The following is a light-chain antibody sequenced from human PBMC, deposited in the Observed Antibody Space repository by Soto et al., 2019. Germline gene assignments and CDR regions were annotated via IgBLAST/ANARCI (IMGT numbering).Light chain of an antibody. CDR3: QQSYSTPRT. CDR1: QSISNY. Sequence: DIQMTQSPSSLSASVGDRVTITCRASQSISNYVNWYQQKPGKAPKLLIYAASSLQSGVPSRFSGSGSGTDFTLTISSLQPEDFATYYCQQSYSTPRTFGQGTELEIK. J-gene: IGKJ2*01. V-gene: IGKV1-39*01. CDR2: AAS.